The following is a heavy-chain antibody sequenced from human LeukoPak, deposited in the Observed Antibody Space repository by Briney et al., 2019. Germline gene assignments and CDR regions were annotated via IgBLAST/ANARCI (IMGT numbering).Heavy chain of an antibody. CDR3: AKDEGSGSYFSVVDY. CDR2: ISAHNGNT. CDR1: GGTFNSDA. V-gene: IGHV1-18*01. J-gene: IGHJ4*02. D-gene: IGHD1-26*01. Sequence: ASVKVSCKSSGGTFNSDAINWVRQAPGQGLEWMGWISAHNGNTNYAQKLQGRVTMTTDTSTSTAYTELRSLRSDDTAVYYCAKDEGSGSYFSVVDYWGQGTLVTVSS.